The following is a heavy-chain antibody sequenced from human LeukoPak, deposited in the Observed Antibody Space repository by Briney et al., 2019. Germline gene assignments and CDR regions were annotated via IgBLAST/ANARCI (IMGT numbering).Heavy chain of an antibody. D-gene: IGHD3-3*01. Sequence: TSETLSLTCTVSGGSISSYYWSWIRQPAGKGLEWIGRIYTSGSTNYNPSLKSRVTISVDTSKNQFSLKLSSVTAADTAVYYCARDRYDFWSGYEQSGDAFDIWGQGTMVTVSS. CDR1: GGSISSYY. V-gene: IGHV4-4*07. CDR3: ARDRYDFWSGYEQSGDAFDI. CDR2: IYTSGST. J-gene: IGHJ3*02.